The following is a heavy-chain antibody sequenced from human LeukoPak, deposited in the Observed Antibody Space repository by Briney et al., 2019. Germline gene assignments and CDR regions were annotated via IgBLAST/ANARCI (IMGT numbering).Heavy chain of an antibody. D-gene: IGHD3-22*01. CDR1: GYSFTSYW. CDR3: ASQTYYYDTSGYHAFDM. J-gene: IGHJ3*02. Sequence: GESLKISCKGSGYSFTSYWIGWVRQMPGKGLEWMGGIYPGDSHTRYSPSFQGQVTISADKSIGTAYLQWSSLKASDTAMYYCASQTYYYDTSGYHAFDMWGQGTMVTVSS. CDR2: IYPGDSHT. V-gene: IGHV5-51*01.